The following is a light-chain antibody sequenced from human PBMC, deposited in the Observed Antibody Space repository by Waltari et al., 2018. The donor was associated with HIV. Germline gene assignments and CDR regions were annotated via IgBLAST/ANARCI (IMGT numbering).Light chain of an antibody. CDR1: TLGDKY. J-gene: IGLJ2*01. CDR2: QDS. V-gene: IGLV3-1*01. CDR3: QAWDSSAGV. Sequence: SYELTQPPSVSVSPGQTASITCSGDTLGDKYASWYQQKPGQSPVLVIYQDSKRPSGIPERFSGSNSGNTATLTISGTQAMDEADYYCQAWDSSAGVFGGGTKLTVL.